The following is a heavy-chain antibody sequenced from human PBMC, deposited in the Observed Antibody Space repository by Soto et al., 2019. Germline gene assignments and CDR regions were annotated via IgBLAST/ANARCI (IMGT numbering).Heavy chain of an antibody. Sequence: SETLSLTCGVVGGSFSGYYWSWIRQPPGKGLEWIGEINHSGSTNYNPSLKSRVTISVDTSKNQFSLKLSSVTAGDTAVYYCARQSLGGYSNNNGYHPWGDHFDYWGQGVLVTVSS. CDR2: INHSGST. CDR1: GGSFSGYY. J-gene: IGHJ4*02. V-gene: IGHV4-34*01. D-gene: IGHD2-8*01. CDR3: ARQSLGGYSNNNGYHPWGDHFDY.